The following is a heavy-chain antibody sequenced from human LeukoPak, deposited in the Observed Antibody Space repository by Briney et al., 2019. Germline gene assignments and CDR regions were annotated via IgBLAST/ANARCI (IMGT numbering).Heavy chain of an antibody. CDR3: VREARGYHYTYFDY. CDR1: GLTLGGHD. V-gene: IGHV3-13*01. Sequence: GGSLRLSYTASGLTLGGHDMHWVRQTTGDGLEWVAAVSAGHHAFYAGSVRGRFTVSREDAKNSLFLQMNSLRAGDTAIYYCVREARGYHYTYFDYWGQGSLVTVSS. D-gene: IGHD5-18*01. CDR2: VSAGHHA. J-gene: IGHJ4*02.